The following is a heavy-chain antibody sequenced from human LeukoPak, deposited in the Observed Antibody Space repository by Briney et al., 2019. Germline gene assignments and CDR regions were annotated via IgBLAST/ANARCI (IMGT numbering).Heavy chain of an antibody. CDR3: AVNRRDGYNFGFGY. CDR1: GGTFSSYA. J-gene: IGHJ4*02. CDR2: IIPIFGTA. Sequence: ASVKVSRKASGGTFSSYAISWVRQAPGQGLEWMGGIIPIFGTANYAQKFQGRVTITADESTSTAYMELSSLRSEDTAVYYCAVNRRDGYNFGFGYWGQGTLVTVSS. D-gene: IGHD5-24*01. V-gene: IGHV1-69*01.